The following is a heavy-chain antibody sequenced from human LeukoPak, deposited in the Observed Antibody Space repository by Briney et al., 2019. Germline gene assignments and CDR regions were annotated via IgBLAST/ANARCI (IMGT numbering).Heavy chain of an antibody. Sequence: PGGSLRLSCAASGFTFSTYSMNWVRQAPGKGLEWISYVSSSSNTIYYADSVKGRFTISRDNAKNSLYLQMDSLRDEDTAVYYCARGRYCSSASCYFDSWGQGTLVTVSS. CDR3: ARGRYCSSASCYFDS. CDR1: GFTFSTYS. V-gene: IGHV3-48*02. J-gene: IGHJ4*02. D-gene: IGHD2-2*01. CDR2: VSSSSNTI.